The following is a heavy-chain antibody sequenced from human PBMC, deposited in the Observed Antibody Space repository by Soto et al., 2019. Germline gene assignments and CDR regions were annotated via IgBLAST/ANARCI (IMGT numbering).Heavy chain of an antibody. J-gene: IGHJ2*01. Sequence: EVQLLESGGGLVQPGGSLRLSCAGSGFTFINYAMNWVRQAPGKGLEWVSSISGGGDATFFADSVRGRFTISRDNSKNTVTLQMNSLGVDDTAVYYWARKILGSTSRPNYWYFDLWGRGTLVTVSS. V-gene: IGHV3-23*01. CDR2: ISGGGDAT. CDR3: ARKILGSTSRPNYWYFDL. CDR1: GFTFINYA. D-gene: IGHD2-2*01.